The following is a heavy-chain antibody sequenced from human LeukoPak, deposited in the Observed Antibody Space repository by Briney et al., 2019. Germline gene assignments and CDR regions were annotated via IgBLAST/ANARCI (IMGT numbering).Heavy chain of an antibody. V-gene: IGHV1-2*02. Sequence: ASVKVSCKASGYTFTGYYMHWVRQAPGQGLEWMGWINPNSGGTNYAQKFQGRVTMTRDTSISTAYMELSRLRSDDTAVYYCARGGIAVAGTASDAFDIWGQGTMVTVSS. CDR3: ARGGIAVAGTASDAFDI. J-gene: IGHJ3*02. CDR1: GYTFTGYY. CDR2: INPNSGGT. D-gene: IGHD6-19*01.